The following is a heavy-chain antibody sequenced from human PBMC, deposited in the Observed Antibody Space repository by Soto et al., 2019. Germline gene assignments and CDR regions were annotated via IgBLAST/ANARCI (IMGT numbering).Heavy chain of an antibody. V-gene: IGHV4-31*03. CDR3: ARAPVPPYCSGGSCYYPDGGYFQH. J-gene: IGHJ1*01. Sequence: QVQLQESGPGLVKPSQTLSLTCTVSGGSISSGGYYWSWIRQHPGKGLEWIGYIYYSGSTYYNPSLKSRVTMSVDTSKNQFSLKLSSVTAADTAVYYCARAPVPPYCSGGSCYYPDGGYFQHWGQGTLVTVSS. CDR1: GGSISSGGYY. D-gene: IGHD2-15*01. CDR2: IYYSGST.